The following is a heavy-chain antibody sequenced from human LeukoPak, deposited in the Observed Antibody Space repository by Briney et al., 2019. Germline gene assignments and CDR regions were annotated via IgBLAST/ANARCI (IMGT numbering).Heavy chain of an antibody. J-gene: IGHJ4*02. Sequence: GGSLRLSCAASGFTFDDYAMHWVRQAPGKGLEWVSGINWNSGTMGYADSVKGRFTISRDNAENSLYLQMNSLRAEDTALYYCAKDMEAAVAGTMNYWGQGTLVTVSS. CDR1: GFTFDDYA. CDR2: INWNSGTM. V-gene: IGHV3-9*01. D-gene: IGHD6-19*01. CDR3: AKDMEAAVAGTMNY.